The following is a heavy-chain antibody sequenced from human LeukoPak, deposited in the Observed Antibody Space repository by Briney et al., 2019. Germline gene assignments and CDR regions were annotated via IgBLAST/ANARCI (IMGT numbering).Heavy chain of an antibody. J-gene: IGHJ4*02. V-gene: IGHV3-33*01. Sequence: PGRSLRLSCAASGFTFSSYGMHWVRQAPGKGLEWVAVIWYDGSNKYYADSVKGRFTISRDNSKNMLYLQMNSLRAEDTAVYYCARDAVYSSSWQYYWGQGTLVTVSS. CDR3: ARDAVYSSSWQYY. CDR1: GFTFSSYG. D-gene: IGHD6-13*01. CDR2: IWYDGSNK.